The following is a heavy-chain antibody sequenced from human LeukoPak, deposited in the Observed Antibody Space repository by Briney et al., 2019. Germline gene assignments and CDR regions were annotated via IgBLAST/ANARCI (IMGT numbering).Heavy chain of an antibody. D-gene: IGHD6-25*01. CDR2: IYPGDSDT. V-gene: IGHV5-51*01. CDR1: GYSFTSYW. J-gene: IGHJ4*02. CDR3: ARSQSAGYSSGWHDY. Sequence: GESLKISCKGSGYSFTSYWIGWVRQMPGKGLEWMGIIYPGDSDTRYSPSFQGQVTISADKSISTAYLQWSSLKASDTAMYYCARSQSAGYSSGWHDYWGQGTLVTVSS.